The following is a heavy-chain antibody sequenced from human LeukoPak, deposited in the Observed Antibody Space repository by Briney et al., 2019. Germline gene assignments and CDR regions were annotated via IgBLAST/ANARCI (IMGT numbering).Heavy chain of an antibody. CDR3: AKDLGSGSYYPSEYFQH. J-gene: IGHJ1*01. CDR1: GFTFSSYW. CDR2: INSDGSST. Sequence: GGSLRLSCAASGFTFSSYWMHWVRQAPGKGLVWVSRINSDGSSTSYADSVKGRFTISRDNSKNTLYLQMNSLRAEDTAVYYCAKDLGSGSYYPSEYFQHWGQGTLVTVSS. D-gene: IGHD1-26*01. V-gene: IGHV3-74*01.